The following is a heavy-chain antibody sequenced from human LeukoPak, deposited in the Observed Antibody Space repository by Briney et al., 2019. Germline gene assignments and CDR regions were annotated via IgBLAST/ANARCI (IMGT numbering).Heavy chain of an antibody. D-gene: IGHD6-19*01. V-gene: IGHV3-23*01. Sequence: GGSLRLSRAASGFTFTSYAMSWVRQAPGKGLEWVSAICGSGSCTYYTDSVKGRFTISRDNSKNTLYLQMNSLRDEDTALYYCAKEARQWLSPPDYWGQGTLVTVSS. J-gene: IGHJ4*02. CDR3: AKEARQWLSPPDY. CDR1: GFTFTSYA. CDR2: ICGSGSCT.